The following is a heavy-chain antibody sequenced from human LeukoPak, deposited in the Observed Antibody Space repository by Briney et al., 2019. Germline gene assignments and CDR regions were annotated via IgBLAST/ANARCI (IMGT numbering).Heavy chain of an antibody. CDR1: GFTFSGYS. CDR3: ARVFSSGWPVDY. CDR2: ISSSSSYI. D-gene: IGHD6-19*01. V-gene: IGHV3-21*01. Sequence: GGSLRLSCAASGFTFSGYSMNWVRQAPGKGLEWVSSISSSSSYIYYADSVTGRFTIPRDNAKNSLYLQMNSLRAEDTAAFYCARVFSSGWPVDYWGQGTLVTVSS. J-gene: IGHJ4*02.